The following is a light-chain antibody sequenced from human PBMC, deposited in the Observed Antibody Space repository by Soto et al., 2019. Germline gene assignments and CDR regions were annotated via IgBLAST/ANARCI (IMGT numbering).Light chain of an antibody. CDR2: GAS. CDR3: QHYNSLWG. V-gene: IGKV3-15*01. J-gene: IGKJ4*01. CDR1: QSVRSN. Sequence: EIVMTQSPATLSLSPGERVTLSCRASQSVRSNLAWYQQKPGQVPRVLIYGASTRSIGITDRFSGSGSGTEFTLTISSLQSEDFAVYYCQHYNSLWGFGGGTKVEIK.